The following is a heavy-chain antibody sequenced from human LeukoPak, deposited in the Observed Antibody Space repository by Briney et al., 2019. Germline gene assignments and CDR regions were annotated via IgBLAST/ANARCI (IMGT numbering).Heavy chain of an antibody. CDR2: ISTYNGDT. CDR3: TRDRASTITNDY. V-gene: IGHV1-18*01. Sequence: GASVKVSCKASGYTFTNYGINWVRQAPGQGLEWMAWISTYNGDTYYAQKFQGRVTLTTDTSTSTAYMELRSLRSDDTAVYFCTRDRASTITNDYWGQGTLVTVSS. D-gene: IGHD4-11*01. CDR1: GYTFTNYG. J-gene: IGHJ4*02.